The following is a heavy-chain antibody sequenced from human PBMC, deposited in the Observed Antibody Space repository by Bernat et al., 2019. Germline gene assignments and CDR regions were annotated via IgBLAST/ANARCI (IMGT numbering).Heavy chain of an antibody. Sequence: QLQLQESGSGLVKPSQTLSLTCAVSGGSISSGGYSWRWIRQPPGKGLEWIGYIYHSGSTYYNPSLKSRVTISVDRSKNQFSLKLSSVTAADTAVYYCARAIVVVPAAMDGWFDPWGQGTLVTVSS. CDR1: GGSISSGGYS. CDR3: ARAIVVVPAAMDGWFDP. CDR2: IYHSGST. D-gene: IGHD2-2*01. J-gene: IGHJ5*02. V-gene: IGHV4-30-2*01.